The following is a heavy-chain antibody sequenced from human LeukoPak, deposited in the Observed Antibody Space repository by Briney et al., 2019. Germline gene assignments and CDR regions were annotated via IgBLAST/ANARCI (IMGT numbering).Heavy chain of an antibody. V-gene: IGHV1-2*02. CDR1: GYTITGYY. CDR3: AVYYSDNSGYYHTAFDI. D-gene: IGHD3-22*01. CDR2: INPNSGGT. Sequence: ASVKVSCKASGYTITGYYMHWLRQALGQGLEWLGWINPNSGGTNYAQKFQGRVTRTRDTSISTAYMELSRLRSDDTAVYYCAVYYSDNSGYYHTAFDIWGQGTMVTVSS. J-gene: IGHJ3*02.